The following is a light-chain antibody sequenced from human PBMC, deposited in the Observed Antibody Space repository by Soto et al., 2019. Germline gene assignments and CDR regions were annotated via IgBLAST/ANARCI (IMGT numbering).Light chain of an antibody. J-gene: IGLJ2*01. CDR3: CSYAGSVV. CDR1: STDIGTYNL. V-gene: IGLV2-23*01. CDR2: EGS. Sequence: QSALTQPASVSGSPGQSITISCTTTSTDIGTYNLVSWYQHHPGKAPKLMIYEGSKRPSGISNRFSGSKSGNTASLTISGLQAEDEADYYCCSYAGSVVFGGGTKVTVL.